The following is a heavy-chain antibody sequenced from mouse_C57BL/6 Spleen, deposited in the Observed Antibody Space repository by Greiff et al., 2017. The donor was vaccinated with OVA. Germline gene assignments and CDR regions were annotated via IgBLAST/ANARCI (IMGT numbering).Heavy chain of an antibody. CDR2: IDPSDSYT. CDR3: AREGIYYGNYVRYVGV. Sequence: QVQLQQPGAELVRPGTSVKLSCKASGYTFTSYWMHWVKQRPGQGLEWIGVIDPSDSYTNYNQKFKGKATLTVDTSSSTAYMQLSSLTSEDSAVYYCAREGIYYGNYVRYVGVWGTGATVTVSS. D-gene: IGHD2-1*01. CDR1: GYTFTSYW. J-gene: IGHJ1*03. V-gene: IGHV1-59*01.